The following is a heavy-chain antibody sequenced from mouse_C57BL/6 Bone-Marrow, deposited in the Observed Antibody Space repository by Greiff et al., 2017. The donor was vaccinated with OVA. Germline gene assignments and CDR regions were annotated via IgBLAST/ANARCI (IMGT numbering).Heavy chain of an antibody. CDR2: INPSNGGT. D-gene: IGHD2-5*01. Sequence: QLQQPGTELVKPGASVKLSCKASGYTFTSYWMHWVKQRPGQGLEWIGNINPSNGGTNYNEKFKSKATLTVDKSSSTAYMQLSSLTSEDSAVYYCARSRAYYSNYRVYFDYWGQGTTLTVSS. J-gene: IGHJ2*01. CDR1: GYTFTSYW. V-gene: IGHV1-53*01. CDR3: ARSRAYYSNYRVYFDY.